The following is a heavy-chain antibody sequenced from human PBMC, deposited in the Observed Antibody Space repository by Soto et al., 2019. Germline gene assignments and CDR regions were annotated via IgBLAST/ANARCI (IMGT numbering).Heavy chain of an antibody. V-gene: IGHV1-46*01. D-gene: IGHD4-17*01. CDR2: INPRDGST. Sequence: ASVKDSCKASGYTFSNCDMHWVRQAPRHRPEWMGLINPRDGSTTYAQKFQGRVTMTRDTSTSTVYMELSSLRSEDTAVYYCAKDLSDYTGYFDYWG. CDR1: GYTFSNCD. CDR3: AKDLSDYTGYFDY. J-gene: IGHJ4*01.